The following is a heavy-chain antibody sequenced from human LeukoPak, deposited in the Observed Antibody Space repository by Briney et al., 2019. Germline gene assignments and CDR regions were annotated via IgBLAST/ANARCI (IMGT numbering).Heavy chain of an antibody. CDR1: GFTFDDYA. V-gene: IGHV3-9*03. CDR3: AKDATGTPSYFDY. CDR2: ISWNSGSI. D-gene: IGHD1-1*01. Sequence: GGSLRLSCAASGFTFDDYAMHWVRQAPGKGLEWVSGISWNSGSIGYADSVKGRFTISRDNAKNSLYLQMNSLRAEDMALYYCAKDATGTPSYFDYWGQGTLVTVSS. J-gene: IGHJ4*02.